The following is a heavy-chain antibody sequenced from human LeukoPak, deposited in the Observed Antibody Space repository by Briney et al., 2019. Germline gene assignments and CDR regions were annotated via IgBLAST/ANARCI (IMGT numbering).Heavy chain of an antibody. CDR3: ARDGYYYDSSGQHSSYYFDY. CDR1: GFPFVDYG. J-gene: IGHJ4*02. V-gene: IGHV3-20*04. Sequence: GGPLRLSCAASGFPFVDYGMSWVRQAPGKGLEGVPGFNWNGGSTGYADSVKGRFTISRDNAKNSLYLQMNSLRAEDTALYYCARDGYYYDSSGQHSSYYFDYWGQGTLVTVSS. CDR2: FNWNGGST. D-gene: IGHD3-22*01.